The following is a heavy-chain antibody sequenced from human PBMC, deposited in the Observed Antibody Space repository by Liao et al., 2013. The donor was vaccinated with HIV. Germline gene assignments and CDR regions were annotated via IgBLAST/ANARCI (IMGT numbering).Heavy chain of an antibody. CDR2: VYTSGST. J-gene: IGHJ3*01. Sequence: QVQLQESGPGLVKPSQTLSLSCTVSGGSLSSRSYYWTWIRQPAGTGLEWIGRVYTSGSTNYNRYLKSRVTISVDTSNHLLSLRLTSVTAADTAIYYCAGTDASTGRDAFDVWGQGTMVTVSS. CDR1: GGSLSSRSYY. V-gene: IGHV4-61*02. D-gene: IGHD1-26*01. CDR3: AGTDASTGRDAFDV.